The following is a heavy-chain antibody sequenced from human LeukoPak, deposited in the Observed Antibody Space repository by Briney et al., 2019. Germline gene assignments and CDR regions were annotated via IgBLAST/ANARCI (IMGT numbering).Heavy chain of an antibody. D-gene: IGHD2-15*01. J-gene: IGHJ6*02. CDR1: GFPFSSYA. Sequence: PGGSLRPSCSASGFPFSSYAMRWVRQAPGKGLEYVSAISDSGGSTYYADSVKGRFTISRDNSKNTLYLQMSSLRAEDTAVYFCVRGYSFGPYGMDVWGQGTTVTVSS. CDR2: ISDSGGST. CDR3: VRGYSFGPYGMDV. V-gene: IGHV3-64D*09.